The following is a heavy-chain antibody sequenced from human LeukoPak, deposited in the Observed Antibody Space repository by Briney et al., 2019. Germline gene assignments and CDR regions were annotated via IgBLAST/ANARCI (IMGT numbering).Heavy chain of an antibody. Sequence: ASVKVSCKASGYTFTSYGISWVRQAPGQGLEWMGWISAYNGNTNYAQKLQGRVTMTTDTSTSTAYMELRSLRSDDTAVYYCASFPIFWGVGPYFDYWGQGTLVTVSS. CDR1: GYTFTSYG. V-gene: IGHV1-18*01. CDR3: ASFPIFWGVGPYFDY. CDR2: ISAYNGNT. J-gene: IGHJ4*02. D-gene: IGHD3-10*01.